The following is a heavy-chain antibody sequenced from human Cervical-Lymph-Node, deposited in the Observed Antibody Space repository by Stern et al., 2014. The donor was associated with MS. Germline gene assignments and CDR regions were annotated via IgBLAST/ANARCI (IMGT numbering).Heavy chain of an antibody. CDR3: ARGAQTGLGY. D-gene: IGHD3-9*01. CDR1: GYTFRSYD. V-gene: IGHV1-8*01. Sequence: QVQLVQSGAEVKKPGASVTVSCKASGYTFRSYDINWVRQAPGQGLEWVGRLSPNSGNTAYAQKFQGRVTMTRNTSVSTAYMELSSLRSEDTAVYYCARGAQTGLGYWGQGTLVTVSS. CDR2: LSPNSGNT. J-gene: IGHJ4*02.